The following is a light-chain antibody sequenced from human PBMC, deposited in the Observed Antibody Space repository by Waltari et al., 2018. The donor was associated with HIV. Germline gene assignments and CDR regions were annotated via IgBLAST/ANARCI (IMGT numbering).Light chain of an antibody. V-gene: IGLV2-23*02. J-gene: IGLJ3*02. CDR3: CSYAGSSTLGV. Sequence: ARAQPPSVSGSPGQSTTISCADIDNNPVSWYQLHPGKAPKVILDAVERRPSGISSRFSGFRAGKNAYLKISGLQAEDEADYYCCSYAGSSTLGVFGGGTKLTVL. CDR1: DNNP. CDR2: AVE.